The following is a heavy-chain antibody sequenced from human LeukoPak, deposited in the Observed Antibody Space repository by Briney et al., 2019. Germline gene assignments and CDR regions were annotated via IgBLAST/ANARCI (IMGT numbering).Heavy chain of an antibody. D-gene: IGHD5-24*01. Sequence: GASVKVSCKVSGYTLTELSMHWVRQAPGKGLEWMGGFDPEDGETIYAQKFQGRVTVITDDSTNTAYMEVSSLRYDDTAIYYCAATDGYIHRHPLYYLDYWGQGTLVIVSS. CDR2: FDPEDGET. CDR3: AATDGYIHRHPLYYLDY. CDR1: GYTLTELS. J-gene: IGHJ4*02. V-gene: IGHV1-24*01.